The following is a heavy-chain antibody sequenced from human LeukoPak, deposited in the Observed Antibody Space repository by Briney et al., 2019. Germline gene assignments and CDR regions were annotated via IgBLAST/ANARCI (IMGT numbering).Heavy chain of an antibody. CDR2: TSYDGSNK. CDR1: GFTFSSYA. Sequence: GGSLRLSCAASGFTFSSYAMHWVRQAPGKGLEWVAVTSYDGSNKYYADSVKGRFTISRDNSKNTLYLQMNSLRAEDTAVYYCARDLSAAGTIDYWGQGTLVTVSS. CDR3: ARDLSAAGTIDY. J-gene: IGHJ4*02. V-gene: IGHV3-30-3*01. D-gene: IGHD6-13*01.